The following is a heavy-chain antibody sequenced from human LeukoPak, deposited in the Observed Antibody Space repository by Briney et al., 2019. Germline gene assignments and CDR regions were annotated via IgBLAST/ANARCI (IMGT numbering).Heavy chain of an antibody. CDR1: GFTFSDYA. V-gene: IGHV3-23*01. J-gene: IGHJ4*02. D-gene: IGHD3-16*02. Sequence: GGSLRLSCAASGFTFSDYAMSWVRQAAGKGLEWVSGTSDTGRRTYYTDSVQGRFTISRDESKKTVYLLMNTLRAEDTAVYFCARHDSFIPYWGQGTLVTVSS. CDR3: ARHDSFIPY. CDR2: TSDTGRRT.